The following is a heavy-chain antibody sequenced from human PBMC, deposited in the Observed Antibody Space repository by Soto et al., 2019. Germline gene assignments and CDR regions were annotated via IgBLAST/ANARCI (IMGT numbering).Heavy chain of an antibody. J-gene: IGHJ6*01. CDR3: ARVHLVRGVITAYHGMEV. CDR1: GVSFSVYD. Sequence: AGTXSLSCAFYGVSFSVYDVVLIRHPPGKGLEWIGEINHSGSTNYNPSLKSRVTISVDTSKNQFSLKLSSVTAAETAVYYCARVHLVRGVITAYHGMEVRGQGTTV. V-gene: IGHV4-34*01. CDR2: INHSGST. D-gene: IGHD3-10*01.